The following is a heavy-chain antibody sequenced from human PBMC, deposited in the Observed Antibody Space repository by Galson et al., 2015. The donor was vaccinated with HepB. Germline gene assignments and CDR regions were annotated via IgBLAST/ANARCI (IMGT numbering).Heavy chain of an antibody. D-gene: IGHD2-2*01. Sequence: SLRLSCAASGFTFSSYSMNWVRQAPGKGLEWVSSISSSSSYIYYADSVKGRFTISRDNAKNSLYLQMNSLRAEDTAVYYCAREQGYCSSTSCHDAFDIWGQGTMVTVSS. CDR2: ISSSSSYI. V-gene: IGHV3-21*01. CDR3: AREQGYCSSTSCHDAFDI. J-gene: IGHJ3*02. CDR1: GFTFSSYS.